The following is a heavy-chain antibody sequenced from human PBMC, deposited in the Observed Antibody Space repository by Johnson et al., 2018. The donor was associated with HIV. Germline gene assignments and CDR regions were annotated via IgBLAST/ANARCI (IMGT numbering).Heavy chain of an antibody. J-gene: IGHJ3*02. CDR1: GFTFSSYD. D-gene: IGHD3-16*02. CDR3: TRLGTEWELSSGSDTFDI. V-gene: IGHV3-13*01. Sequence: VQLVESGGGLVQPGGSLRLSCAASGFTFSSYDMHWVRQATGKGLEWVSAIGTAGDTYYPGSVKGRFTISRENAKNSLYLQMNSLKTEDTAVYYCTRLGTEWELSSGSDTFDIWGQGTMVTVSS. CDR2: IGTAGDT.